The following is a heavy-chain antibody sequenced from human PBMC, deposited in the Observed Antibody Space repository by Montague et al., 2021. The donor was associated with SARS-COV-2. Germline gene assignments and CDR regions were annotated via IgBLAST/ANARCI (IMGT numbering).Heavy chain of an antibody. CDR3: VKVRDSGYDYPNGFDS. V-gene: IGHV3-23*01. J-gene: IGHJ5*01. D-gene: IGHD5-12*01. Sequence: SRRLSWAASGFSFSRYAMSWVRQAPGKGLEWVSGISGASVRIYYADSVKGRFTISRDNSKNTLDVQMNSLRAEDTAVYYCVKVRDSGYDYPNGFDSWGQGTLVTVSS. CDR1: GFSFSRYA. CDR2: ISGASVRI.